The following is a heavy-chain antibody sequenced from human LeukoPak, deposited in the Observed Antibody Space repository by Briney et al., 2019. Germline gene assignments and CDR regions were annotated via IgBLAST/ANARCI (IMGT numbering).Heavy chain of an antibody. Sequence: SETLSLTCAVYGGSFSGYYWSWIRQPPGKGLEWIGEINHSGSTNYNPSLKSRVTISVDTSKNQFSLKLSSVAAADTAVYYCARGRGYSSGWYLSHWYFDLWGRGTLVTVSS. J-gene: IGHJ2*01. D-gene: IGHD6-19*01. CDR2: INHSGST. V-gene: IGHV4-34*01. CDR1: GGSFSGYY. CDR3: ARGRGYSSGWYLSHWYFDL.